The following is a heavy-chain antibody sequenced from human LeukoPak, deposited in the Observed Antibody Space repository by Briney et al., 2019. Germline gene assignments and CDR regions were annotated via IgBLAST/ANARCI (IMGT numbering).Heavy chain of an antibody. J-gene: IGHJ4*02. D-gene: IGHD3-3*01. CDR3: SREYYDFWSGYYHYFDY. CDR2: INSDGSTT. V-gene: IGHV3-74*01. Sequence: GGSLRLSCAASGFTFSNYWMHWVRQAPGKGLVWVSRINSDGSTTSYADSVQGRFTISRDNANNRLYLQMNSLRAEDTAVYYCSREYYDFWSGYYHYFDYWGQGTLVTVSS. CDR1: GFTFSNYW.